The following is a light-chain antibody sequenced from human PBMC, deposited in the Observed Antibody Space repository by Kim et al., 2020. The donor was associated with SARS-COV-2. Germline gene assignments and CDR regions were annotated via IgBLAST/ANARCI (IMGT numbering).Light chain of an antibody. J-gene: IGKJ2*01. CDR1: QNIATY. V-gene: IGKV1-39*01. CDR2: TAS. CDR3: QQSYGSPYT. Sequence: SAAVGDRVTITCRASQNIATYINWYQQRPGKAPEFLIKTASTLQSGVPSRFSASGSGTEFTLTISSLQPGDFATYYCQQSYGSPYTLGQGTKLEI.